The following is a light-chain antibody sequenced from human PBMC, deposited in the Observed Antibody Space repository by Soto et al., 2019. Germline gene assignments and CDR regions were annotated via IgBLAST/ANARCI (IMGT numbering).Light chain of an antibody. J-gene: IGKJ4*01. CDR3: QQYNNWPLT. V-gene: IGKV1-39*01. Sequence: DIQMTQSPSSLSASVEDRVIITCRASQSISNHLNWYQQKPGKAPKLLIFAASSLQSGVPSRFSGSRSGPDFTLTISSLQSEDFAVYYCQQYNNWPLTFGGGSKVDIK. CDR1: QSISNH. CDR2: AAS.